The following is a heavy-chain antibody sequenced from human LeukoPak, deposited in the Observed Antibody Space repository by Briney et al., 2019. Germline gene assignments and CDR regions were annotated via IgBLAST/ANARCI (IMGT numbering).Heavy chain of an antibody. CDR2: IWYDGSNK. Sequence: GGSLRLSCAAPGFTFSSCAMHWVRQAPGKGLEWVALIWYDGSNKYYADSVKGRFTISRDKSKNTLYLQMNSLRAEDTAVYYCARGPLFGDLSSNWGQGTLVTVSS. D-gene: IGHD3-10*01. V-gene: IGHV3-33*01. CDR1: GFTFSSCA. CDR3: ARGPLFGDLSSN. J-gene: IGHJ4*02.